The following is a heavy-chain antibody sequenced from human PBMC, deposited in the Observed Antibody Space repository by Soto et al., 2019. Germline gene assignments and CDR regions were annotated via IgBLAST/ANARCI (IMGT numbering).Heavy chain of an antibody. D-gene: IGHD3-10*01. V-gene: IGHV4-30-2*01. CDR3: ARGGGFDSFDY. Sequence: QLQRHMSGSGLGKPSQTLSLTCTVSGASITYGAYSWSWIRQTPGKGLEWIGYINHLETTFYNPSFGSRLALSIERTKNQFSRSLTSMSAADRAVYFCARGGGFDSFDYWGRGILVTVSS. J-gene: IGHJ4*02. CDR2: INHLETT. CDR1: GASITYGAYS.